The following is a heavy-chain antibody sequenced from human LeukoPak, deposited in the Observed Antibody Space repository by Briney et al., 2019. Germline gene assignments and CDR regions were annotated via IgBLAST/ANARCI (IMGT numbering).Heavy chain of an antibody. Sequence: GVSLRLSCAASGFTVNNNYMSWLRQAPGKGREWVSVIHSGGTTNYADSVQGRFTIYRDNSKTTVYLHMKNLRAEDTAVYYCARDSDSGYGPFASWGQGTMVTVSS. J-gene: IGHJ4*02. CDR3: ARDSDSGYGPFAS. CDR1: GFTVNNNY. V-gene: IGHV3-53*01. CDR2: IHSGGTT. D-gene: IGHD5-12*01.